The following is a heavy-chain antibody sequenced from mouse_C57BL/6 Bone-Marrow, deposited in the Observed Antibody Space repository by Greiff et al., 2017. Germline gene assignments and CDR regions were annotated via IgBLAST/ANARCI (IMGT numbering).Heavy chain of an antibody. V-gene: IGHV1-55*01. CDR2: IYPGSGST. CDR1: GYTFTSSW. D-gene: IGHD2-5*01. Sequence: QVQLQQPVAELVKPGASVKMSCKASGYTFTSSWITWVKQRPGQGLEWIGDIYPGSGSTNYNEKFKSKATLTVDTSSSTAYMQLSSLTSEDSAVYYCARPYYSNYWYFDVWGTGTTVTVSS. J-gene: IGHJ1*03. CDR3: ARPYYSNYWYFDV.